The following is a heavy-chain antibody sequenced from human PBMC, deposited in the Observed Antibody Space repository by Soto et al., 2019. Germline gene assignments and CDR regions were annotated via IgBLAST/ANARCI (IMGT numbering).Heavy chain of an antibody. J-gene: IGHJ3*01. Sequence: QVQLIQSEAEVKKPGSSVRVSCTASGGIFGSHGFSWVRQAPGQRLEWVGGFIPIFRTLTYTEKFQARVRIAADESTKTVYLDLSSLTSEDTAVYYCVRDRRIYYSDPHDEFVASDYDVWGQGTMVSVSS. CDR3: VRDRRIYYSDPHDEFVASDYDV. D-gene: IGHD3-22*01. CDR2: FIPIFRTL. V-gene: IGHV1-69*01. CDR1: GGIFGSHG.